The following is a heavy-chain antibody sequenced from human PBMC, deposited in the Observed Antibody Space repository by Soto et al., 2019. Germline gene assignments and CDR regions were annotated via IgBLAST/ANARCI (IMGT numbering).Heavy chain of an antibody. CDR3: ARGPRSGYGVFAFDI. D-gene: IGHD4-17*01. V-gene: IGHV3-30-3*01. CDR1: GFTFSSYA. J-gene: IGHJ3*02. Sequence: GGSLRLSCAASGFTFSSYAMHWVRQAPGKGLEWVAVISYDGSNKYYAESVKGRFTISRDNSKNTLYLQMNSLRAEDTAVYYCARGPRSGYGVFAFDIWGQGTMVTVSS. CDR2: ISYDGSNK.